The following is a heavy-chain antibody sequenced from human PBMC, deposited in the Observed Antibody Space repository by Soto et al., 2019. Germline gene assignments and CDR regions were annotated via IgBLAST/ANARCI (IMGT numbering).Heavy chain of an antibody. V-gene: IGHV4-34*01. CDR2: INHSGST. J-gene: IGHJ6*02. CDR1: GGSFKVYY. CDR3: ARMGFGGWFGELFPWYYYYGMDV. D-gene: IGHD3-10*01. Sequence: SETLYLTCAVCGGSFKVYYWSWIRQPPGKGLEWIGEINHSGSTNYNPSLKSRVTISVDTSKNQFSLKLSSVTAADTAVYYCARMGFGGWFGELFPWYYYYGMDVWGQGITVTVSS.